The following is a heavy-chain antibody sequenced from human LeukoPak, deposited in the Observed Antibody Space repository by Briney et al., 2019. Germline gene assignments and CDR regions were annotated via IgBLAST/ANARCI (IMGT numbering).Heavy chain of an antibody. J-gene: IGHJ4*02. CDR3: ARHVHSTYYFDY. CDR2: INHRGRT. Sequence: SETLSLTCAVYGGSFSGYYWSWIRQPPGKGLEWIGEINHRGRTNYTPSLKSRVTISGDTSKNQFSLKLTSVTAADTAVYYCARHVHSTYYFDYWGQGTLVTVSS. V-gene: IGHV4-34*01. CDR1: GGSFSGYY. D-gene: IGHD3-10*02.